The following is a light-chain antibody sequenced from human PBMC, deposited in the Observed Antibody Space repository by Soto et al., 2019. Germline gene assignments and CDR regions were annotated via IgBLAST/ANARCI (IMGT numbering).Light chain of an antibody. CDR3: QKYNSAPFT. CDR2: AAS. CDR1: QGISNY. Sequence: DIQMTQSPSSLSASVGDRVTITCRASQGISNYLAWYQQKPGKVPKLLIYAASTLQSGVPSRFSGSGSGTDFTLTLSSLLPEDVETDYCQKYNSAPFTFVPGTKVDIK. J-gene: IGKJ3*01. V-gene: IGKV1-27*01.